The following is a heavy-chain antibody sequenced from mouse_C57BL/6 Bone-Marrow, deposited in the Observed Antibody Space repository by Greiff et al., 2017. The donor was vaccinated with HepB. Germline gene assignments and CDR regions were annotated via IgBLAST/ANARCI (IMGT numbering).Heavy chain of an antibody. V-gene: IGHV3-6*01. CDR3: ARYAMDY. CDR1: GYSITSGYY. Sequence: DVKLQESGPGLVKPSQSLSLTCSVTGYSITSGYYWNWIRQFPGNKLEWMGYISYDGSNNYNPSLKNRISITRDTSKSQFFLKLNSVTTEDTATYYCARYAMDYWGQGTSVTVSS. J-gene: IGHJ4*01. CDR2: ISYDGSN.